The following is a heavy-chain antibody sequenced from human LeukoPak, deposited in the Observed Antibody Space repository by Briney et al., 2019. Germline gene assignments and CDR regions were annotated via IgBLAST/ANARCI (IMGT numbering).Heavy chain of an antibody. CDR1: GYTFTGYY. V-gene: IGHV1-2*06. CDR2: INPNSGGT. D-gene: IGHD2-15*01. Sequence: ASVKVSCKASGYTFTGYYMHWVRQAPGQGLEWMGRINPNSGGTNSAQTFQGRVTMTRDTSISTAYMELSRLRSDDTAVYYCARVYRRIYCSGGSCYPLTSDDAFDIWGQGTMVTVSS. J-gene: IGHJ3*02. CDR3: ARVYRRIYCSGGSCYPLTSDDAFDI.